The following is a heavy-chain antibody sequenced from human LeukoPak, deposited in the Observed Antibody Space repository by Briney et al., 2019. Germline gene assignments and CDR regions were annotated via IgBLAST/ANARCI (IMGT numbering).Heavy chain of an antibody. J-gene: IGHJ4*02. CDR2: IRSKANSYAT. D-gene: IGHD5-12*01. CDR1: GFTFSGSA. Sequence: GGSLRLSCAASGFTFSGSAMHWVRQASGKGLEWVGRIRSKANSYATAYAASVKGGFTISRDDSKNTAYLQMNSLKTEDTAVYYCTRDSGYMIPDYWGQGTLVTVSS. CDR3: TRDSGYMIPDY. V-gene: IGHV3-73*01.